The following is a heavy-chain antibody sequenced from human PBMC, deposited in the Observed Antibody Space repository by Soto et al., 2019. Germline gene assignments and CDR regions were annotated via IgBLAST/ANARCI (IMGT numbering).Heavy chain of an antibody. J-gene: IGHJ4*02. D-gene: IGHD6-13*01. V-gene: IGHV4-4*02. CDR1: GGSISSSNW. CDR2: IYHSGST. CDR3: ARADSSSWYGGPSFDY. Sequence: PSETLSLTCAVSGGSISSSNWWSWVRQPPGKGLEWIGEIYHSGSTNYNPSLKSRVTISVDKSKNQFSLKLSSVTAADTAVYYCARADSSSWYGGPSFDYWGQGTLVTVSS.